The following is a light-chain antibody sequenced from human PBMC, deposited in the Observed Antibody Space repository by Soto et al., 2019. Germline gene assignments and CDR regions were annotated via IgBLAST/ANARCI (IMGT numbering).Light chain of an antibody. V-gene: IGLV2-14*03. CDR1: SSDVGGRDF. CDR3: SSYTNTATVV. J-gene: IGLJ3*02. Sequence: QSALTQVASVPGSLGQSITISCTGTSSDVGGRDFVSWYQQHPGKAPKLIIYNVNYRPSGVSDRFSGSKSGNTASLTISGLQADDEADYYCSSYTNTATVVFGGGTKVTVL. CDR2: NVN.